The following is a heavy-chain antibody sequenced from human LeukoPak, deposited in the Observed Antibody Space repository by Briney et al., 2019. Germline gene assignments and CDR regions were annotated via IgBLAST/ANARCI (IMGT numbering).Heavy chain of an antibody. J-gene: IGHJ5*02. CDR3: VRGRYYYDTSGYVVWLDP. V-gene: IGHV4-61*02. Sequence: SQTLSLTCNVSGGSITSGGYYWTWIRRAAGKGLEWLGRIHTSGSANYMPSLKSRVAISLDTSKNQFSLKLSSVTAADTAVYYCVRGRYYYDTSGYVVWLDPWGQGTLVTVSS. CDR2: IHTSGSA. CDR1: GGSITSGGYY. D-gene: IGHD3-22*01.